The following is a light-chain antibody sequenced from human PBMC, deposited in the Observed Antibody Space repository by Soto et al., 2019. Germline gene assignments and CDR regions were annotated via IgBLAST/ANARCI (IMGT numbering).Light chain of an antibody. V-gene: IGKV3-20*01. CDR1: QSVSSN. CDR2: GAS. Sequence: EIVLTQSPATLSVSPWERATLSCRASQSVSSNLAWYQQKPGQAPRLLIYGASTRATDIPARFGGSGSGTDFTLTISRLEPEDFAVYYCQQYGSSGTFGQGTKVDI. J-gene: IGKJ1*01. CDR3: QQYGSSGT.